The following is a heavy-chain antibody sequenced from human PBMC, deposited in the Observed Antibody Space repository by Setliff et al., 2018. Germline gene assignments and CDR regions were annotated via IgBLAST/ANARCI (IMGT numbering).Heavy chain of an antibody. J-gene: IGHJ4*02. D-gene: IGHD2-15*01. CDR1: GFTFSTYR. Sequence: PGGSLRLSCAASGFTFSTYRMHWVRQAPGKGLEWVAVIWDDGVKKYHADSVKGRFTISRDNSKSTLYLQMNSLRPEDTAVYYCARTCGGSGCYAGLESWGQGTPVTVSS. CDR2: IWDDGVKK. V-gene: IGHV3-33*08. CDR3: ARTCGGSGCYAGLES.